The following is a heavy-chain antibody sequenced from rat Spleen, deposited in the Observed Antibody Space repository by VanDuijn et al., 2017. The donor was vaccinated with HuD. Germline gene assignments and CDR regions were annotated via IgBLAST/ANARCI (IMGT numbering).Heavy chain of an antibody. Sequence: EVQLVESDGGLVQPGRSLKLSCAVSGFTFGDYYMAWVRQAPTKGLEWVTTISYDGGDTYYRDSVKGRFTISRDNAKNTLYLQMDSLRSEDTATYYCVKRGTRPSFDYWGQGVMVTVSS. CDR1: GFTFGDYY. CDR2: ISYDGGDT. D-gene: IGHD1-4*01. CDR3: VKRGTRPSFDY. V-gene: IGHV5-29*01. J-gene: IGHJ2*01.